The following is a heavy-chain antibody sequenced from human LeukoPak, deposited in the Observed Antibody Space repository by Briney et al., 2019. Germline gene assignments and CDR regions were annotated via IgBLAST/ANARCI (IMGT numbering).Heavy chain of an antibody. D-gene: IGHD5/OR15-5a*01. V-gene: IGHV3-30*18. J-gene: IGHJ5*02. CDR3: AKSTGSGVYRPFDP. CDR2: ISYDGSNK. CDR1: GFTFSSYG. Sequence: PGGSLRLSCAASGFTFSSYGMHWVRQAPGKGLEWVAVISYDGSNKYYADSVKGRFTISRDNSKNTLYLQMNSLRAEDTAVYYCAKSTGSGVYRPFDPWGQGTLVTVSS.